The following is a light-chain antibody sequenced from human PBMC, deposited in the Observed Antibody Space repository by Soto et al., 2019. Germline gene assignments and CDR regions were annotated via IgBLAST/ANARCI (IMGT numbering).Light chain of an antibody. CDR3: KSFHSNLSGYV. J-gene: IGLJ1*01. V-gene: IGLV1-40*01. Sequence: QSVLTQPPSVSGAPGQRVTISCTGSSSNIGAGYDVHWYQQLPGTAPKLLIYGNSKRPSGVPDRISGSKSGTSASLAITCLKAVDEAHYYCKSFHSNLSGYVFGTGTKVTVL. CDR1: SSNIGAGYD. CDR2: GNS.